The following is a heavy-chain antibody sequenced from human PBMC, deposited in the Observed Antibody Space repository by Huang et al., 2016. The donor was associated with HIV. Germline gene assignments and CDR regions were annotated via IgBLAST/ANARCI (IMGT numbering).Heavy chain of an antibody. D-gene: IGHD3-22*01. CDR1: GGTFSSYA. V-gene: IGHV1-69*01. J-gene: IGHJ4*02. Sequence: QVQLVQSGAEVKKPGSSVKVSCKASGGTFSSYAISWVRQAPGKGLEWMGGSIPSVGTANYAQKFQGRVTITADESTSTAYMELSSLRSEDTAVYYCARVESRRYYDSSGYYYWGQGTLVTVSS. CDR3: ARVESRRYYDSSGYYY. CDR2: SIPSVGTA.